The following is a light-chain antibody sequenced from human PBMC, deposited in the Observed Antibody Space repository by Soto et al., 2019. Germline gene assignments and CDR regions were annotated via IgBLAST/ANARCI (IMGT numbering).Light chain of an antibody. Sequence: DIVLTQSPATLSLSPGERATISCRASQGVSSYLAWYQQKPGQAPRLLIYDASNRATGIPARFSGSGSGTDFTLTISSLEPKDFAVYYCQQRSNWPYTFGQGTKLEIK. J-gene: IGKJ2*01. CDR3: QQRSNWPYT. CDR2: DAS. V-gene: IGKV3-11*01. CDR1: QGVSSY.